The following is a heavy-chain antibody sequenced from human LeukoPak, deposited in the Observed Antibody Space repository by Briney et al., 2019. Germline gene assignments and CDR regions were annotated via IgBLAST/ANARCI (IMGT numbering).Heavy chain of an antibody. CDR3: ARVPRSYYYYYYMDV. J-gene: IGHJ6*03. CDR1: GGSISGYH. Sequence: SETLSLTCNVSGGSISGYHWSWIRQPPGKGLEWLGYIYYSGSSNYNPSLKSRVTISADTSKNQFSLKLSSVTAADTAVYYCARVPRSYYYYYYMDVLGKGTTVTVSS. CDR2: IYYSGSS. V-gene: IGHV4-59*01.